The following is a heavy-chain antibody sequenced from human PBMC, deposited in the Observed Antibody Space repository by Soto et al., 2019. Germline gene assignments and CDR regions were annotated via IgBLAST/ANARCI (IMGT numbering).Heavy chain of an antibody. D-gene: IGHD2-2*01. Sequence: SVKVSCNAAGYTFPSYGISWLRQAPGQELEWMGWISAYNGNTNYAQKLQGRVTMTTDTSTSTAYMELRSLRSDDTAVYYCARDLGYCSSTSCLDAFDIWGQGTMVTVSS. CDR1: GYTFPSYG. V-gene: IGHV1-18*01. J-gene: IGHJ3*02. CDR3: ARDLGYCSSTSCLDAFDI. CDR2: ISAYNGNT.